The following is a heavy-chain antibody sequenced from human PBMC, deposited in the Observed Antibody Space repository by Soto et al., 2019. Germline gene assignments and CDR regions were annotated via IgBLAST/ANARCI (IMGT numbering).Heavy chain of an antibody. CDR2: IAYDGSNK. D-gene: IGHD3-22*01. CDR1: GFTFSTYG. CDR3: AKNSESSAYSSFDY. Sequence: GGSLRLSCAASGFTFSTYGMHWVRQAPGKGLEWVAVIAYDGSNKYYADSVKGRFTISRDNSKNTLYLQMNSLRAEDTAVYYCAKNSESSAYSSFDYWGQGTLVTVSS. J-gene: IGHJ4*02. V-gene: IGHV3-30*18.